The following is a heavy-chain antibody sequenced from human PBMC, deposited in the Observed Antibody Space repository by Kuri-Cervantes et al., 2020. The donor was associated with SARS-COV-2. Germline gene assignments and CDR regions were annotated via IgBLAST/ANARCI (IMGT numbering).Heavy chain of an antibody. Sequence: GESLKISCAASGFTFSSYSMNWVRQAPGKGLEWVSYISSSSSTIYYADSVKGRFTISRDNAKNSLYVQMNSLRAEDTAVYYCARDSEVVVAPSAFDIWGQGTMVTVSS. J-gene: IGHJ3*02. CDR1: GFTFSSYS. CDR3: ARDSEVVVAPSAFDI. CDR2: ISSSSSTI. D-gene: IGHD2-15*01. V-gene: IGHV3-48*01.